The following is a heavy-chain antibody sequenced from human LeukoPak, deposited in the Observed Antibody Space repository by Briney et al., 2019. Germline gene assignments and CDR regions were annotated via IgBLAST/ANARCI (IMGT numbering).Heavy chain of an antibody. J-gene: IGHJ5*02. CDR1: GFTFSSYA. D-gene: IGHD5-18*01. Sequence: PGGSLRLSCAASGFTFSSYAMHWVRQAPGKGLEWVAVISYDGSNKYYADSVKGRFTISRDNSKNTLYLQMNSLRAEDTAVYYCARTTAMVTSWFGPWGQGTLVTVSS. CDR3: ARTTAMVTSWFGP. CDR2: ISYDGSNK. V-gene: IGHV3-30*04.